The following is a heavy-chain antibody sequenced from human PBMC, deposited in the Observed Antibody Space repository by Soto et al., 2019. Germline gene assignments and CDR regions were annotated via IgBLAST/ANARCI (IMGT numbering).Heavy chain of an antibody. J-gene: IGHJ4*02. CDR3: ANEWDVVVVTPVFPGE. CDR1: GFTFSNFA. V-gene: IGHV3-23*01. CDR2: ISGSGTGS. D-gene: IGHD2-15*01. Sequence: EVRLLESGGGLIQPGGSLRLSCAASGFTFSNFAMTWVRQAPGKGLDWVSSISGSGTGSYYADSVRGRYTMSRDNSKNRAYLQMNSLRCEDTAVYYCANEWDVVVVTPVFPGEWGQGILVAVSS.